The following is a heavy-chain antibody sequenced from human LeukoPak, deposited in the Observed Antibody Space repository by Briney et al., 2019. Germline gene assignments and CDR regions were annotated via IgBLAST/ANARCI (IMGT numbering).Heavy chain of an antibody. CDR2: INPNSGGT. D-gene: IGHD1/OR15-1a*01. J-gene: IGHJ4*02. CDR3: ARDLVDGEQYPLDY. Sequence: ASVKVSCKASGYTFSAYYMHWVRQAPGQGLEWMGWINPNSGGTNYAQKFQGRVTMTRDTSISTAYMELSRLRSDDTAVYYCARDLVDGEQYPLDYWGQGTLVTVSS. CDR1: GYTFSAYY. V-gene: IGHV1-2*02.